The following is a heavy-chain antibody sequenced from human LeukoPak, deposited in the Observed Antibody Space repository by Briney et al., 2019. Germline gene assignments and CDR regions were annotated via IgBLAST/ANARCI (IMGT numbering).Heavy chain of an antibody. CDR1: GGSISSSSDY. CDR3: ARGYSYGRFDY. Sequence: SETLSLTCTVSGGSISSSSDYWGWIRQPPGKGLEWIGSIYYSGSTYYNPSLKSRVTISVDTSKNQFSLKLSSVTAADTAVYYCARGYSYGRFDYWGQGTLVTVSS. V-gene: IGHV4-39*07. D-gene: IGHD5-18*01. CDR2: IYYSGST. J-gene: IGHJ4*02.